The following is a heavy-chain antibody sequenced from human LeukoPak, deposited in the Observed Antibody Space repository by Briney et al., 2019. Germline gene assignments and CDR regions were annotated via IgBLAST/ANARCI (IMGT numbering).Heavy chain of an antibody. CDR3: AKGHSSGWYYFDY. CDR2: ISYHGSNK. V-gene: IGHV3-30*18. D-gene: IGHD6-19*01. Sequence: GGSLRLSCAASGFTFSSYGMHWVRQAPGKGLKWVAVISYHGSNKYYADSVKGRFTISRDNSKNTLYLQMNSLRAEDTAMYYCAKGHSSGWYYFDYWGQGTLVTVSS. CDR1: GFTFSSYG. J-gene: IGHJ4*02.